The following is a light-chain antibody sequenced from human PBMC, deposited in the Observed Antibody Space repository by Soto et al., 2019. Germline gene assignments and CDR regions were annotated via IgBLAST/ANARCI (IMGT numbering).Light chain of an antibody. CDR3: RSYTSSSTGV. Sequence: QSALTQPASVSGSPGQSITISCTGTSSDVGGYNYVSWYQQHPGKAPKLMIYDVSNRPSGVSNRFSGSQSGNTASLTISGLHAEDEDDYYCRSYTSSSTGVFGGGTKLTV. V-gene: IGLV2-14*01. CDR1: SSDVGGYNY. J-gene: IGLJ3*02. CDR2: DVS.